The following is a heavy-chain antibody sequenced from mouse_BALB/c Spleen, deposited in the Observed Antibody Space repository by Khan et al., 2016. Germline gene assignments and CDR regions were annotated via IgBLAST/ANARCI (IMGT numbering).Heavy chain of an antibody. Sequence: VQLQESGAELAKPGASVKMSCKASGYTFTSYWMHWVKQRPGQGLEWIGYINPSTGYTEYNQKFKDKATLTADKSASTAYMQLSSLTSEDSAVYYCARWDWGWFAYWGQGTLVTVSA. CDR2: INPSTGYT. J-gene: IGHJ3*01. D-gene: IGHD4-1*01. CDR1: GYTFTSYW. V-gene: IGHV1-7*01. CDR3: ARWDWGWFAY.